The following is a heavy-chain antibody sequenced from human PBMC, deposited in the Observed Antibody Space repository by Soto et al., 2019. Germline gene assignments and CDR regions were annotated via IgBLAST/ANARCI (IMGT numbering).Heavy chain of an antibody. CDR3: ARSPYCSGGSCYSFDY. CDR2: IYYSGNT. V-gene: IGHV4-59*01. Sequence: SETLSLTCTVSGGSISTFYWSWIRQPPGKGLEWIGYIYYSGNTNYNPSLKSRVTILVDTSKNQFSLKLSSVTAADTAVYYCARSPYCSGGSCYSFDYWGQGTLVTVSS. D-gene: IGHD2-15*01. J-gene: IGHJ4*02. CDR1: GGSISTFY.